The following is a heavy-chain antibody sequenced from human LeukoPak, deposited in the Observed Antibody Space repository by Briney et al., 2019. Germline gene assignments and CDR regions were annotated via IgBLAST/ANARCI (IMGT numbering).Heavy chain of an antibody. J-gene: IGHJ4*02. CDR1: GHTFTGYY. V-gene: IGHV1-2*02. CDR2: INPNSGGT. CDR3: TRATYSSSSPPQY. D-gene: IGHD6-6*01. Sequence: GASVKVSCKASGHTFTGYYMNWVRQAPGQGLEWMGWINPNSGGTNYAQKFQGRVTMTRDTSISTAYMELSRLRSDDTAVYYCTRATYSSSSPPQYWGQGTLVTVSS.